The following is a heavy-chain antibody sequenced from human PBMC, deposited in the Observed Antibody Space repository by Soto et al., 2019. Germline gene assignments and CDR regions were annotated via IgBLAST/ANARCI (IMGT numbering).Heavy chain of an antibody. D-gene: IGHD3-10*01. CDR1: GGSISSSSYY. CDR3: ASRVYGAPL. J-gene: IGHJ4*02. CDR2: IYSGGST. Sequence: SETLSLTCTVSGGSISSSSYYWGWIRQPPGKGLEWIGSIYSGGSTYYNPSLKSRVTISVDTSKNQFSLKLSSVTAADTAVYYCASRVYGAPLWGQGTLVTVSS. V-gene: IGHV4-39*01.